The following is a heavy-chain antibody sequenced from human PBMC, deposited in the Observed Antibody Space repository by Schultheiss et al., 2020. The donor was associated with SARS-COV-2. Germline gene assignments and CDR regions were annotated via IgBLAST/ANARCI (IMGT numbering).Heavy chain of an antibody. D-gene: IGHD4-23*01. Sequence: GESLKISCAASGFTFSNAWMSWVRQAPGKGLEWVSAISGSGGSTYYADSVKGRFTISRDNSKNTLYLQMNSLRAEDTAVYYCAITGGNNYYYYGMDVWGQGTTVTVSS. CDR1: GFTFSNAW. J-gene: IGHJ6*02. CDR3: AITGGNNYYYYGMDV. CDR2: ISGSGGST. V-gene: IGHV3-23*01.